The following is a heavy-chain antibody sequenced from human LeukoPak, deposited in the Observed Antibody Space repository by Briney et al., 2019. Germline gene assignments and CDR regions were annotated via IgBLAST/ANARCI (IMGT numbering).Heavy chain of an antibody. J-gene: IGHJ4*02. CDR3: ANAYGDYVPVYYFDY. CDR2: MNPNSGNT. V-gene: IGHV1-8*01. CDR1: GYTFTSYG. D-gene: IGHD4-17*01. Sequence: ASVKVSCKASGYTFTSYGINWVRQATGQGLEWMGWMNPNSGNTGYAQKFQGRVTMTRNTSISTAYMELSSLRSEDTAVYYCANAYGDYVPVYYFDYWGQGTLVTVSS.